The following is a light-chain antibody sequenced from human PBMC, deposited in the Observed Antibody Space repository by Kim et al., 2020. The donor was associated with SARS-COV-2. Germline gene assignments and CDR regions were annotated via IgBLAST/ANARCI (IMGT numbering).Light chain of an antibody. Sequence: SSVLTQDPVVSVALGQTVRITCQGDSLRSYYATWYQQKPRQAPVLVIYGRNNRPSGIPDRFSGSASGNTASLTISGTQAEDEADFYCQSRDSGGRVMFGGGTKLTVL. CDR1: SLRSYY. J-gene: IGLJ3*02. CDR3: QSRDSGGRVM. CDR2: GRN. V-gene: IGLV3-19*01.